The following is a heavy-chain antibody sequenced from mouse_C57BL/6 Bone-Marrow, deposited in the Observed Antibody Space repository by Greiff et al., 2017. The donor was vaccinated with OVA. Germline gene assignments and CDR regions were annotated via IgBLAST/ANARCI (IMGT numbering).Heavy chain of an antibody. J-gene: IGHJ1*03. D-gene: IGHD2-1*01. CDR3: AREGLYGTWYFDV. V-gene: IGHV5-4*01. Sequence: EVQLVESGGGLVKPGGSLKLSCAASGFTFSSYAMSWVRQTPAKRLEWVATISDGGSYTYYPDNVKGRFPISRDNAKNTLYLQMRHLKTEDTAMYYCAREGLYGTWYFDVWGTGTTVTVSS. CDR2: ISDGGSYT. CDR1: GFTFSSYA.